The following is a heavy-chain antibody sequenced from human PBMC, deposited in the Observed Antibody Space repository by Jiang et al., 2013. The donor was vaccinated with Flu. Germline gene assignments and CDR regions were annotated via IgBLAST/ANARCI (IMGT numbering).Heavy chain of an antibody. D-gene: IGHD1-26*01. Sequence: PGRSLRLSCAASGFTFSSFGMHWVRQAPGKGLEWVAVISYDGNYPDYADSVKGRFTISRDNSKNTLSLQTSSLTPEDTAVYYCARTAWMGATFFDYWGQGTL. J-gene: IGHJ4*02. CDR3: ARTAWMGATFFDY. V-gene: IGHV3-30*03. CDR1: GFTFSSFG. CDR2: ISYDGNYP.